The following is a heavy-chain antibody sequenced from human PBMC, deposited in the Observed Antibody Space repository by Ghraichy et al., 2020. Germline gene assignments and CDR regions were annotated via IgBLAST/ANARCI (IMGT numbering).Heavy chain of an antibody. D-gene: IGHD4-23*01. CDR1: GGSISSYY. CDR3: ARVPVAPEYYYYYYYMDV. CDR2: IYYSGST. J-gene: IGHJ6*03. V-gene: IGHV4-59*01. Sequence: SETLSLTCTVSGGSISSYYWSWIRQPPGKGLEWIGYIYYSGSTNYNPSLKSRVTISVDTSKNQFSLKLSSVTAADTAVYYCARVPVAPEYYYYYYYMDVWGKGTTVTVSS.